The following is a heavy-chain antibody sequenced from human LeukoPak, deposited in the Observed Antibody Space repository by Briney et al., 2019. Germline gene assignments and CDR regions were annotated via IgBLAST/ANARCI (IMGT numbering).Heavy chain of an antibody. D-gene: IGHD3-10*01. CDR3: ARLGLHGSGTYYFFDY. CDR1: GYTFTSYY. Sequence: GASVKVSCKASGYTFTSYYMHWVRQAPGQGLEWVGRIDPNTGDTIYAQNFQGRVTVTSATSISTAYMELSRLTSDDTAVYFCARLGLHGSGTYYFFDYWGQGTLVTVSS. J-gene: IGHJ4*02. CDR2: IDPNTGDT. V-gene: IGHV1-2*06.